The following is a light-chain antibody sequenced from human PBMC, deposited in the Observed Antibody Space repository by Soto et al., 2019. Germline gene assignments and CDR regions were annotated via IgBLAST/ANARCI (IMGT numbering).Light chain of an antibody. CDR1: QSVSSY. CDR2: DAS. CDR3: QQRSNWPPSIT. Sequence: EIVLPQSPATLSLSPGERATLSGRASQSVSSYLAWYQQKPGQAPRLLIYDASNRATGIPARFSGSGSGTDFTLTISSLEPEDFAVYYCQQRSNWPPSITVGQGTRLEIK. J-gene: IGKJ5*01. V-gene: IGKV3-11*01.